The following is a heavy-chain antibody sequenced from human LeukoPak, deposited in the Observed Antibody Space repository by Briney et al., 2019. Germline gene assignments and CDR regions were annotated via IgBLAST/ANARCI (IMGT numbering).Heavy chain of an antibody. V-gene: IGHV3-7*04. Sequence: GGSLRLSCAASGFTFSSYWMSWVRQAPGKGLEWVANIKRDGSEKYYVDSVKGRFTISRDDAKNSLYLQMNNLRAEEAAVYYCARGYGDSIHFDYWGQGTLVTVSS. CDR2: IKRDGSEK. CDR1: GFTFSSYW. D-gene: IGHD4-17*01. J-gene: IGHJ4*02. CDR3: ARGYGDSIHFDY.